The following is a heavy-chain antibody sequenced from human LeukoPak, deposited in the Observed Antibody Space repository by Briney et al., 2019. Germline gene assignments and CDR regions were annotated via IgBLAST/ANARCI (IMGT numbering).Heavy chain of an antibody. CDR3: ARDLGYSRDF. CDR1: GYTFTGYY. CDR2: INPKNAGT. J-gene: IGHJ4*02. V-gene: IGHV1-2*02. Sequence: VASVKVSCKASGYTFTGYYMHWVRQAPGQGLEWMGWINPKNAGTNYAQKFQGRVTMTRDTSTGTVYMELSRLRSDDTAVYYCARDLGYSRDFWGQGTLVTVSS. D-gene: IGHD4-11*01.